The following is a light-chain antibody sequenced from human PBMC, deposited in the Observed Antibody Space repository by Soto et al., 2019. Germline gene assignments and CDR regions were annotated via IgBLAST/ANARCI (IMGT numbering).Light chain of an antibody. CDR2: YDC. J-gene: IGLJ1*01. Sequence: SYELTQPPSVSLAPGETASIACGGDNIGRKSVHWYQQKPGQAPVVVMYYDCDRPSGIPERFSGSNSGNTATLTISWVEAGDEADYYCQVYDSSSDHFVFGTGTKLTVL. CDR3: QVYDSSSDHFV. CDR1: NIGRKS. V-gene: IGLV3-21*04.